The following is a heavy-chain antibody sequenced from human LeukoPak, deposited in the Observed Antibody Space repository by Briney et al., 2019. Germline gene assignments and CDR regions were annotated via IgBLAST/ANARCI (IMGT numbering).Heavy chain of an antibody. CDR3: ARDMDEDYSGNTLDY. CDR1: GFTFSSYG. Sequence: GGSLRLSCAASGFTFSSYGMHWVRQAPGKGLEWVAVISYDGSNKYYADSVKGRFTISRDNSKNTLYLQMNSLRAEDTAVYYCARDMDEDYSGNTLDYWGRGTLVTVSS. V-gene: IGHV3-30*03. J-gene: IGHJ4*02. CDR2: ISYDGSNK. D-gene: IGHD4-23*01.